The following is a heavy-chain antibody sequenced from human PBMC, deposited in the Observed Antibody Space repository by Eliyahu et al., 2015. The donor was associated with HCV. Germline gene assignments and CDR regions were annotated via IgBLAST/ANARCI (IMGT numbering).Heavy chain of an antibody. J-gene: IGHJ4*02. CDR3: ATSSRDYGDYFDW. V-gene: IGHV4-31*03. CDR2: INKGGTP. D-gene: IGHD4-17*01. Sequence: QVQLQESGPGXLKPSQTLSLTCTVSRGVHYWNWIRQLPGKGLEWIGXINKGGTPYYNPSLESRLTISRDSSMNQISLRLASVTAADTAIYYCATSSRDYGDYFDWWGQGTPVTVTS. CDR1: RGVHY.